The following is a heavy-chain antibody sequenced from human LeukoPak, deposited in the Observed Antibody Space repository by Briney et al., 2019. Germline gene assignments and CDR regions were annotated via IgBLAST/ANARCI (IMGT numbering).Heavy chain of an antibody. CDR3: ARAVDWDAFDI. D-gene: IGHD2-21*01. Sequence: SETLSLTCTVSGGSISSYYWSWLRQPPGKGLEWIGYIYYTGSTNCNPSLKSRVTISVDTSKNQFSLKLSSVTAADTAVYYCARAVDWDAFDIWGQGTMVTVSS. CDR1: GGSISSYY. CDR2: IYYTGST. J-gene: IGHJ3*02. V-gene: IGHV4-59*12.